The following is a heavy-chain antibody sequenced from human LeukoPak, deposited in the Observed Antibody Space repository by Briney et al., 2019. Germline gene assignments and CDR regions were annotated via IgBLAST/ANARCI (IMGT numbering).Heavy chain of an antibody. CDR1: GGSFSGYN. J-gene: IGHJ6*03. D-gene: IGHD3-10*01. CDR2: INHSGST. CDR3: ARLTKNDSGSFRFGKKKRGYMDV. V-gene: IGHV4-34*01. Sequence: SEALSLTCAVYGGSFSGYNWSWIRQPPGKGLEWIGEINHSGSTKYNPSLKSRVTISVDTSKNQFSLKLSSVTAADTAVYYCARLTKNDSGSFRFGKKKRGYMDVWGKGTTVTISS.